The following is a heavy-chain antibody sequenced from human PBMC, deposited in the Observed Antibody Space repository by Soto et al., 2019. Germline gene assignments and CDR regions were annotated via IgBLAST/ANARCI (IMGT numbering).Heavy chain of an antibody. CDR1: GYTFTSYA. CDR2: INAGNGNT. Sequence: QVQLVQSGAEVKKPGASVKVSCKASGYTFTSYAMHWVRQAPGQRLEWMGWINAGNGNTKYSQKFQGRVTITRDTSASTAYMELSSLRSEDTAVYYCARDNATRVATIGVYGMDVWCQGTTVTVSS. V-gene: IGHV1-3*01. J-gene: IGHJ6*02. D-gene: IGHD5-12*01. CDR3: ARDNATRVATIGVYGMDV.